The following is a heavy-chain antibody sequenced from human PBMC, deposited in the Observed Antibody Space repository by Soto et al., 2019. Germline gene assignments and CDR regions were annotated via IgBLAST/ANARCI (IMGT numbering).Heavy chain of an antibody. V-gene: IGHV1-18*01. CDR2: ISAYSGNT. D-gene: IGHD2-2*01. CDR3: ARGSERVVPSAMSGQGWFGP. CDR1: GYSFTSYG. Sequence: ASVKVSCKASGYSFTSYGISWVRQAPGQGLEWMGWISAYSGNTNYAQKLQGRVTLTRDTSTSTAYMELRSLRSDDSAVYYCARGSERVVPSAMSGQGWFGPWGPGTLVTVSS. J-gene: IGHJ5*02.